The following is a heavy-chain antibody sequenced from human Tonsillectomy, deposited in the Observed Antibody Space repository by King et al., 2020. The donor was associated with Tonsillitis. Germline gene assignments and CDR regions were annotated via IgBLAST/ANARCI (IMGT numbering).Heavy chain of an antibody. CDR2: IYHSGNT. J-gene: IGHJ4*01. V-gene: IGHV4-31*03. CDR3: ARAGGWNEPPDY. CDR1: GGSISSGGYY. D-gene: IGHD1-1*01. Sequence: QLQESGPGLVKPLQTLSLTCTVSGGSISSGGYYWSWIRQHPGKGLEWIGYIYHSGNTYYNPSLESRVTISVDTSKDQFSLKLSSVTAADTAMYYCARAGGWNEPPDYWGHGTLVTVSS.